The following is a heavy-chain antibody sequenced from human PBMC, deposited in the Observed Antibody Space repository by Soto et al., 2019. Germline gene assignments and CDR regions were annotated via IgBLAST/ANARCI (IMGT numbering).Heavy chain of an antibody. Sequence: GESLKISCRGSGYSFTSYWIGWVRQMPGKGLEWMGIIYPGDSDTRYSPSFQGQVTISADKSISTAYLQWSSLKASDTAMYYCARHVRRFGELLSSPIDYWGQGTLVTVS. V-gene: IGHV5-51*01. J-gene: IGHJ4*02. CDR3: ARHVRRFGELLSSPIDY. CDR2: IYPGDSDT. CDR1: GYSFTSYW. D-gene: IGHD3-10*01.